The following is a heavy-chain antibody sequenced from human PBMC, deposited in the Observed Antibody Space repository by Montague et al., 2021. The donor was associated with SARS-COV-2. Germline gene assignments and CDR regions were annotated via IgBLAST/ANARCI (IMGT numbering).Heavy chain of an antibody. D-gene: IGHD6-13*01. CDR1: SASISSGSYY. CDR2: IYYSGST. Sequence: SETRSLTCIVSSASISSGSYYWGWIRQPPGKGLEWIGSIYYSGSTYYNPSLKSRVTISVDTSKNQFSLKLSSVTAADTAVYYCARKEMKYSSVWSTGGNWFDPRGQGTLVTVSS. V-gene: IGHV4-39*01. J-gene: IGHJ5*02. CDR3: ARKEMKYSSVWSTGGNWFDP.